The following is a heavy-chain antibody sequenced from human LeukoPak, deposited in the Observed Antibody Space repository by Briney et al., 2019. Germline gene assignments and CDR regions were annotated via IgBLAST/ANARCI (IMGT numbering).Heavy chain of an antibody. CDR2: ISSSSTYT. Sequence: GGSLRLSCAASGFTFSDYYMSWIRQAPGKGLEWVSYISSSSTYTKYADSVKGRFTISRDNAKNSLYLQMNSLRAEDTAVYYCVRGRDGYNYFDYWGQGTLVTVSS. CDR3: VRGRDGYNYFDY. CDR1: GFTFSDYY. V-gene: IGHV3-11*05. J-gene: IGHJ4*02. D-gene: IGHD5-24*01.